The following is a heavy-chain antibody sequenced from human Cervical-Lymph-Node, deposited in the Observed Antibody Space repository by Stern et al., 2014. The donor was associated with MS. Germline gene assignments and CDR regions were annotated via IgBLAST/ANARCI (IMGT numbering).Heavy chain of an antibody. CDR2: IIPTVYIA. V-gene: IGHV1-69*02. D-gene: IGHD3-10*01. J-gene: IGHJ4*02. CDR1: GFTFSSYT. Sequence: QVQLVQSGTEVRTPGSSVKVSCKASGFTFSSYTFAWVRQAPGQGLEWMGRIIPTVYIAAYSQKFQGRLTITADTSTSTAYMELSSLRSDDTAVYYCARGYYYGSGRPLDHWGQGTLVTVSS. CDR3: ARGYYYGSGRPLDH.